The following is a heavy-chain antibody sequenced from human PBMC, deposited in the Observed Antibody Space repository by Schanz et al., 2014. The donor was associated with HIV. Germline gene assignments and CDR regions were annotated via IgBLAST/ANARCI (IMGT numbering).Heavy chain of an antibody. J-gene: IGHJ4*02. CDR2: LIPVVGTE. CDR1: GVTFNGYA. Sequence: QVQLVQSGAEVKMPGSSVKVSCKASGVTFNGYAISWVRQAPGQGLEWMGGLIPVVGTEDYAQKLQGRVTITADESAGTAYMELSSLRSEDTAVYYCARGYYFDSSGDYYNYYFDYWGQGTLVTVSS. D-gene: IGHD3-22*01. V-gene: IGHV1-69*01. CDR3: ARGYYFDSSGDYYNYYFDY.